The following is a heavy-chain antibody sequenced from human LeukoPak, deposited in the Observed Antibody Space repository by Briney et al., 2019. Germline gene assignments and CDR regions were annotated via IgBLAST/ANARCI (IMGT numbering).Heavy chain of an antibody. CDR2: IYSGGNT. V-gene: IGHV3-66*02. CDR3: ARDETGTLDY. J-gene: IGHJ4*02. CDR1: GFTVSNNY. Sequence: GESLRLSCAASGFTVSNNYMSWVRQAPGKGLEWVSVIYSGGNTYYADSVKGRFTISRDNSKNTLYLQMNSLRGEDTAVYYCARDETGTLDYWGQGTLVTVSS. D-gene: IGHD1-1*01.